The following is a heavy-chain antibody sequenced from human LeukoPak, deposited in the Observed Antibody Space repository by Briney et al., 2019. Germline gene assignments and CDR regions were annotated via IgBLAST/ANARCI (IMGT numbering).Heavy chain of an antibody. J-gene: IGHJ3*02. CDR1: GFTFSNYA. D-gene: IGHD4-17*01. Sequence: PGGSLRLSCAASGFTFSNYAMTWVRQAPGKGLEWVSIISDSGGSTYYADSVKGRFTVSRDNSKNTLFLQMSSLRADDTALYYCAREVTNDAFDIWGQGTMVTVSS. CDR2: ISDSGGST. V-gene: IGHV3-23*01. CDR3: AREVTNDAFDI.